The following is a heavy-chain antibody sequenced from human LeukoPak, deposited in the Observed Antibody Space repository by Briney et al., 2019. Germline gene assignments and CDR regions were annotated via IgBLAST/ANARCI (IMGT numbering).Heavy chain of an antibody. D-gene: IGHD6-19*01. V-gene: IGHV4-39*01. CDR1: GGPISSSSYY. J-gene: IGHJ5*02. Sequence: SETLSLTCTVSGGPISSSSYYWGRIRQPPGKGLEWIGSIYYSGSTYYNPSLKSRVTISVDTSKNQFSLKLSSVTAADTSVYYCARQPSRGWLYNWFDPWGQGTLVTVSS. CDR3: ARQPSRGWLYNWFDP. CDR2: IYYSGST.